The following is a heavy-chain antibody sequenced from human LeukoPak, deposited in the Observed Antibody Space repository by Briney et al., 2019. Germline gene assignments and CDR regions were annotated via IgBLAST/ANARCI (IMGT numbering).Heavy chain of an antibody. J-gene: IGHJ4*02. CDR3: STALIWEQSSDY. CDR2: IKSKTDGGTI. Sequence: PGGSLRLSCAASRFTFSNAWMNWVRQAPGKGLEWVGRIKSKTDGGTIDYAAPVKGRFTISRDDSKNTLYLQMTSLNTEDTGVYYCSTALIWEQSSDYWGQGTLVTVSS. CDR1: RFTFSNAW. V-gene: IGHV3-15*01. D-gene: IGHD1-26*01.